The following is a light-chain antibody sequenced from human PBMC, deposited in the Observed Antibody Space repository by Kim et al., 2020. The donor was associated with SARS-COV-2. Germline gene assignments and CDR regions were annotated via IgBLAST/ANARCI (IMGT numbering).Light chain of an antibody. CDR2: YDH. CDR1: NIGTKS. CDR3: QVWDNDSAHRV. V-gene: IGLV3-21*01. J-gene: IGLJ2*01. Sequence: APGQTASISCGGNNIGTKSVHWYRQRPGPAPILVIHYDHDRPSGISERISASNSGDSATLTISGVEAGDEADYYCQVWDNDSAHRVFGGGTQLTVL.